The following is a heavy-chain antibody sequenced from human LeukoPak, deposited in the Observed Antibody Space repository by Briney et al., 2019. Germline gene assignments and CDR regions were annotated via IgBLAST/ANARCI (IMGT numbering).Heavy chain of an antibody. CDR1: GFTFDDYA. CDR3: AKGCSSTSCPDGHYYGMDV. J-gene: IGHJ6*02. D-gene: IGHD2-2*01. V-gene: IGHV3-9*01. CDR2: ISWNSGSL. Sequence: QSGGSLRLSCAASGFTFDDYAMHWVRQAPGKGLEWVSDISWNSGSLGYADSVKGRFTISRDNAKNFLYLEMNSLRAEDTALYYCAKGCSSTSCPDGHYYGMDVWGQGTTVIVSS.